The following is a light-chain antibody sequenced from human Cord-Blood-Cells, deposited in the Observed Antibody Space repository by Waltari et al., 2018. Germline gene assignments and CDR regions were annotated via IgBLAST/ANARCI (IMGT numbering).Light chain of an antibody. J-gene: IGKJ2*01. CDR1: QSISSY. CDR3: QQSYSTPYT. Sequence: DIQMNQSPSSLSGSLSDRVTITCRASQSISSYLNWYQQKPGKAPKLLIYAASSLQSGVPSRFSGSGSGTDFTLTISSLQPEDFATYYCQQSYSTPYTFGQGTKLEIK. CDR2: AAS. V-gene: IGKV1-39*01.